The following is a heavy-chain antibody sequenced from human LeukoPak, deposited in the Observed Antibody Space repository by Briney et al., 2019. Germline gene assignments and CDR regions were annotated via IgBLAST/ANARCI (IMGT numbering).Heavy chain of an antibody. CDR1: GGSISSGSYY. CDR2: IYTSGST. Sequence: ASETLSLTCTVSGGSISSGSYYWSWIRQPAGKGLEWIGRIYTSGSTNYNPSLKSRVTISVDTSKNQFSLKLSSVTAADTAVYYCARDNYYDSSAYYYEYFQHWGQGTLVTVSS. D-gene: IGHD3-22*01. J-gene: IGHJ1*01. CDR3: ARDNYYDSSAYYYEYFQH. V-gene: IGHV4-61*02.